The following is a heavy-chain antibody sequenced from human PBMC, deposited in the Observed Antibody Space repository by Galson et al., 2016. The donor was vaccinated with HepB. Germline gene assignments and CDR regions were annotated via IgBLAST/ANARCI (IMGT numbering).Heavy chain of an antibody. CDR3: AKHPGGFSKYSYYGLDV. D-gene: IGHD6-13*01. CDR2: ISYDGSDL. V-gene: IGHV3-30*18. CDR1: GFTSSSHG. J-gene: IGHJ6*04. Sequence: FLRLSCAASGFTSSSHGMHCTRQAPCKGLEWVAVISYDGSDLYYADCVKVRFTNYRDNSRKTVYMQLHSVRAEDTTVYYVAKHPGGFSKYSYYGLDVWGKGTTVTVSS.